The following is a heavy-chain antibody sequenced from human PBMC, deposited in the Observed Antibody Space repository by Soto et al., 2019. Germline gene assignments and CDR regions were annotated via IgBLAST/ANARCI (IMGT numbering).Heavy chain of an antibody. V-gene: IGHV1-18*01. CDR1: GYSFVRYG. CDR3: ARGYYGLDV. J-gene: IGHJ6*02. Sequence: QVLLVQSGADVKKPGASVKVSCKTSGYSFVRYGVSWVRQDPGQGLEWMGWISVYNGITTYALKVQCRVTLTTDTSTDTAYMELRGLKSEDTAMSFWARGYYGLDVWGPGTTIIVSS. CDR2: ISVYNGIT.